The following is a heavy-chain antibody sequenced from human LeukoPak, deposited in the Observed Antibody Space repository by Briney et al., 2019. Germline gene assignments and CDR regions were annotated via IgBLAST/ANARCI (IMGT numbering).Heavy chain of an antibody. CDR3: AKGRTVYDSSGLDY. V-gene: IGHV3-9*01. J-gene: IGHJ4*02. CDR1: GFTFDDYA. Sequence: PGGSLRLSCTASGFTFDDYAIHWVRQAPGKGLEWVSGISWNRGSIGYADSVKGRFTISRDNAKTSLYLQMNGLIAEDAALYYCAKGRTVYDSSGLDYWGQGTLVTVSS. D-gene: IGHD3-22*01. CDR2: ISWNRGSI.